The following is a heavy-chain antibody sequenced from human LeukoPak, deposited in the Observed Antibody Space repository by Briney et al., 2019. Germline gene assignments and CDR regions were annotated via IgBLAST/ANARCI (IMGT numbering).Heavy chain of an antibody. V-gene: IGHV3-20*03. D-gene: IGHD2-2*01. CDR3: ARVGSGVVVPAAIPPNHYYYNMDV. J-gene: IGHJ6*03. CDR2: ITWNGVST. CDR1: GFTFDLYG. Sequence: GGSLRPSHAASGFTFDLYGLTAASHVPGRGREWVSGITWNGVSTSLADSVRGRITISRDNARNSLYLQMNSLRAEDTAVYYCARVGSGVVVPAAIPPNHYYYNMDVWGKGTTVTVSS.